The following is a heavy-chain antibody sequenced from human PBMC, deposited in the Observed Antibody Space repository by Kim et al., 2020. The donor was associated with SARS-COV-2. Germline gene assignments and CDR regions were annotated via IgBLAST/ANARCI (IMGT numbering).Heavy chain of an antibody. Sequence: SETLSLTCTVSGGSISSGGYYWSWIRQHPGKGLEWIGYIYYSGSTYYNPSLKSRVTISVDTSKNQFSLKLSSVTAADTAVYYCARVERDRSGGWLLVHYFDCWGEGTLVTVSS. CDR3: ARVERDRSGGWLLVHYFDC. V-gene: IGHV4-31*03. J-gene: IGHJ4*02. CDR1: GGSISSGGYY. D-gene: IGHD3-22*01. CDR2: IYYSGST.